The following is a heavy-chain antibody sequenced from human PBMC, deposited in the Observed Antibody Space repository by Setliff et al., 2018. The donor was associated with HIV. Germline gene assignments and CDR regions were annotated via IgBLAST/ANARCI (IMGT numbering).Heavy chain of an antibody. J-gene: IGHJ4*02. CDR1: GFSISRSYY. D-gene: IGHD2-15*01. V-gene: IGHV4-38-2*01. Sequence: SETLSLTCAVSGFSISRSYYWAWIRQPPGKGLEWIASAYHSGSTYYNPSLKSRVAISVDTSKNQFSLRVSSVTATDTAVYFCARGGGVAVTTTGGTASFDYWGQGTLVTVS. CDR2: AYHSGST. CDR3: ARGGGVAVTTTGGTASFDY.